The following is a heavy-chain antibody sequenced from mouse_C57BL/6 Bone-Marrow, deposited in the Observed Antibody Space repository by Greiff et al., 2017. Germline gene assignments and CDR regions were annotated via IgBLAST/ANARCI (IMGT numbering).Heavy chain of an antibody. J-gene: IGHJ3*01. Sequence: VQRVESGPELVKPGASVKISCKASGYAFSSSWMNWVKQRPGKGLEWIGRIYPGDGDTNYNGKFKGKATLTADKSSSTAYMQLSSLTSADSAVYFCADSNSAWFAYWGQGTLGTVSA. CDR3: ADSNSAWFAY. V-gene: IGHV1-82*01. CDR2: IYPGDGDT. CDR1: GYAFSSSW. D-gene: IGHD2-5*01.